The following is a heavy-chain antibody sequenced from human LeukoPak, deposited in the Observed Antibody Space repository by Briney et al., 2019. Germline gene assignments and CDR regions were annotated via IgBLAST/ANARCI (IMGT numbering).Heavy chain of an antibody. V-gene: IGHV3-48*01. J-gene: IGHJ5*02. CDR3: ARDAGNSGYGCDL. CDR2: IRSSSET. D-gene: IGHD5-12*01. Sequence: GGSLRLSCAASGFTFSQYSMNWVRQDPGKGLEWVSHIRSSSETFYADSVKGRFTISRDNARNSLYLQMNNLRGEDTAIYYCARDAGNSGYGCDLWGQGTLVTVSS. CDR1: GFTFSQYS.